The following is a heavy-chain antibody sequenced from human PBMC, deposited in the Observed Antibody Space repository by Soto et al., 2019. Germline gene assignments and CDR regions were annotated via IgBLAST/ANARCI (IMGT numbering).Heavy chain of an antibody. CDR3: AKETYSSSWPKYYYYYGMDV. Sequence: LRLSCAASGFTFSSYAMSWVRQAPGKGLEWVSAISGSGGSTYYADSVKGRFTISRDNSKNTLYLQMNSLRAEDTAVYYCAKETYSSSWPKYYYYYGMDVWGQGTTVTVSS. D-gene: IGHD6-13*01. V-gene: IGHV3-23*01. J-gene: IGHJ6*02. CDR2: ISGSGGST. CDR1: GFTFSSYA.